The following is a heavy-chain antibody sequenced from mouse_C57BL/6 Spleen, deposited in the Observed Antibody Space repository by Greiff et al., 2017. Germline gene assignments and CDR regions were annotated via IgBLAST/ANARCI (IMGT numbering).Heavy chain of an antibody. Sequence: DVQLQESGPGMVKPSQSLSLTCTVTGYSITSGYDWHWIRHFPGNKLEWMGYISYSGSTNYNPSLKSRISITHDTSKNHFFLKLNSVTTEDTATYYCAREYSYAMDYWGQGTSVTVSS. CDR2: ISYSGST. CDR3: AREYSYAMDY. J-gene: IGHJ4*01. V-gene: IGHV3-1*01. CDR1: GYSITSGYD.